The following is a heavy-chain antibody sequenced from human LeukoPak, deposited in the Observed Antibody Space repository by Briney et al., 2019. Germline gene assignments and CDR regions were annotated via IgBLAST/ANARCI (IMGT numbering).Heavy chain of an antibody. J-gene: IGHJ4*02. D-gene: IGHD1-26*01. CDR2: ITASGTAM. CDR3: ASSGSYRFDY. Sequence: GGSLRLSCAASGFTFSSYSMNWVRQAPGKGLEWVSHITASGTAMFYADSVKGHFTISRDNGKNSLYLQMNSLRDEDTAVYYCASSGSYRFDYWGQGTLVTVSS. CDR1: GFTFSSYS. V-gene: IGHV3-48*02.